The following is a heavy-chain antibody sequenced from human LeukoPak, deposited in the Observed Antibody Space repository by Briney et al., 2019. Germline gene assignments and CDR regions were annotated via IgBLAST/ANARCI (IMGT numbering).Heavy chain of an antibody. CDR1: GFTFSSYS. V-gene: IGHV3-48*02. CDR3: ARGSYGAVDY. D-gene: IGHD4/OR15-4a*01. Sequence: GGSLRLSCAASGFTFSSYSINWVRQAPGKGLEWVSYISSFSSTIYYADSVKGRFTISRDNAKNSLYLQTNSLRDEDTAVYYCARGSYGAVDYWGQGTLVTISS. CDR2: ISSFSSTI. J-gene: IGHJ4*02.